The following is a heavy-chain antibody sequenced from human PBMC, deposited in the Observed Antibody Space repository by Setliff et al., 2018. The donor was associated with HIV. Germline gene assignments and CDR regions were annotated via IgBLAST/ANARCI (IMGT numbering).Heavy chain of an antibody. CDR2: IKTKSDGGTT. V-gene: IGHV3-15*01. D-gene: IGHD3-10*01. Sequence: GGTLRLSCAAAGFNRRNAWLSWGRQASGVGLEWVGSIKTKSDGGTTDYAAPVKGRFTISRDDSKNTLYLQMNSLKNEDTAIYYCTIDRRVTMVRGTDYYYYYMDVWGKGTTVTVSS. CDR3: TIDRRVTMVRGTDYYYYYMDV. J-gene: IGHJ6*03. CDR1: GFNRRNAW.